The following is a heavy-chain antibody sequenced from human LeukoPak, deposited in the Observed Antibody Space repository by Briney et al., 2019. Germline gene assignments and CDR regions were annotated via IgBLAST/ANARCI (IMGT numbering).Heavy chain of an antibody. CDR3: ARQGYDILTGHDY. CDR2: IYHSGST. Sequence: PSETLSLTCAVSAYSISSGCYWAWIRQPPGKGLEWIGSIYHSGSTYYNPSLKSRVTISVDTSKNQFSLKLSSVPAADTAVYYCARQGYDILTGHDYWGQGTLVTVSS. V-gene: IGHV4-38-2*01. CDR1: AYSISSGCY. J-gene: IGHJ4*02. D-gene: IGHD3-9*01.